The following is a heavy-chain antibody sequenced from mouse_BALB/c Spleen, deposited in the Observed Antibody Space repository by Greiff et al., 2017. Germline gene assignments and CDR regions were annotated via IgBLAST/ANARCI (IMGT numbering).Heavy chain of an antibody. CDR1: GFTFSSFG. CDR2: ISSGSSTI. D-gene: IGHD2-4*01. J-gene: IGHJ4*01. Sequence: EVQGVESGGGLVQPGGSRKLSCAASGFTFSSFGMHWVRQAPEKGLERVAYISSGSSTIYYADTVKGRFTISRDNPKNTLFLQMTSLRSEDTAMYYCARDGGLRRFNAMDYWGQGTSVTVSS. CDR3: ARDGGLRRFNAMDY. V-gene: IGHV5-17*02.